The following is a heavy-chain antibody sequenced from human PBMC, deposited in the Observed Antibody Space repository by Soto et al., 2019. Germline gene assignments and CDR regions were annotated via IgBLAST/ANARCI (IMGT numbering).Heavy chain of an antibody. D-gene: IGHD6-13*01. J-gene: IGHJ4*02. V-gene: IGHV4-31*03. CDR1: GGSISSGGYY. Sequence: SETLSLTCTVSGGSISSGGYYWSWIRQHPGKGLEWIGYIYYSGSTYYNPSLKSRVTISVDTPKNQFSLKLSSVTAADTAVYYCARGSNPWAAALDYWGQGTLVTVSS. CDR3: ARGSNPWAAALDY. CDR2: IYYSGST.